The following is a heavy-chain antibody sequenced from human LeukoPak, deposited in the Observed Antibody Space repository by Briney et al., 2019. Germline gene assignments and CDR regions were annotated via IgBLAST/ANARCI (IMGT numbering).Heavy chain of an antibody. D-gene: IGHD6-19*01. CDR1: GGSISSGSYY. V-gene: IGHV4-61*02. J-gene: IGHJ6*03. Sequence: SQTLSLTCTVSGGSISSGSYYWSWIRQPAGKGLEWIGRIYTSGSTNYNPSLKSRVTISVDTSKNQFSLKLSSVTAADTAAYYCAREAVAGTSYYYYYMDVWGKGTTVTVSS. CDR3: AREAVAGTSYYYYYMDV. CDR2: IYTSGST.